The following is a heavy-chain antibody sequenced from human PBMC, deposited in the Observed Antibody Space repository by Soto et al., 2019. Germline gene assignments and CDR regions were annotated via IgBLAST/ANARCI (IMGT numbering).Heavy chain of an antibody. V-gene: IGHV1-18*01. CDR3: ARSPRPRWYFDY. CDR2: ISAYNGNT. CDR1: VDTFTSYG. Sequence: PLKARCKASVDTFTSYGLICARPAPGQGLEWMGWISAYNGNTNYAQKLQGRVTMTTDTSTSTAYMELRSLRSDDTAVYYCARSPRPRWYFDYWGQGNLVTFS. J-gene: IGHJ4*02. D-gene: IGHD2-15*01.